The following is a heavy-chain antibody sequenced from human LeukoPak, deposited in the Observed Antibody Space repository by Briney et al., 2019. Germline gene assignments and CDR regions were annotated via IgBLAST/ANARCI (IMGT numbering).Heavy chain of an antibody. CDR1: GYTFTSYG. V-gene: IGHV1-18*01. CDR2: ISAYNGDT. CDR3: ARDYYGSRSSGFDP. D-gene: IGHD3-10*01. J-gene: IGHJ5*02. Sequence: ASVKVSCKASGYTFTSYGISWVRQAPGQGLEWMGWISAYNGDTNYAQKFQGRVTMTTDTSTSTAYMELRSLRSEDTAVYYCARDYYGSRSSGFDPWGQGTLVTVSS.